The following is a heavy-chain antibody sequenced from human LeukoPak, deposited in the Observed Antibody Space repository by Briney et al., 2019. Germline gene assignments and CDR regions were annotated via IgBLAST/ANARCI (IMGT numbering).Heavy chain of an antibody. CDR2: ISGSGGST. D-gene: IGHD2-8*01. J-gene: IGHJ4*02. V-gene: IGHV3-23*01. Sequence: GGSLTLSCAASGFTFSSYAVSWVRQAPGKGLEWDSSISGSGGSTYSADSVKGRFTISRDNSKNTLYLQMNSLRAEDTALYYCAKHRSCTNDICHGDFDYWGQGTLVTVSS. CDR3: AKHRSCTNDICHGDFDY. CDR1: GFTFSSYA.